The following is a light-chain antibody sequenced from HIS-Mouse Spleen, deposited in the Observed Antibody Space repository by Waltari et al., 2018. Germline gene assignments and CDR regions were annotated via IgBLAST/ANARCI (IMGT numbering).Light chain of an antibody. CDR3: CSYAGSYTWV. Sequence: QSALTQPRSVSGSPGQSVTISCTGTSSDVGGYNYVSWYQQPPGKAPKLMIYDVSKRPSGVPDRFSGSKSGNTACLTISGLQAEDEADYYCCSYAGSYTWVFGGGTKLTVL. J-gene: IGLJ3*02. V-gene: IGLV2-11*01. CDR2: DVS. CDR1: SSDVGGYNY.